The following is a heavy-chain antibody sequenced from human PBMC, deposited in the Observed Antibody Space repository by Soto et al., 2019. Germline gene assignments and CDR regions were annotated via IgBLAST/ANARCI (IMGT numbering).Heavy chain of an antibody. CDR2: ITNRGTHT. V-gene: IGHV3-21*06. CDR1: GFSFSSYT. Sequence: PGGSLRLSCTGSGFSFSSYTMNWVRQAPGKGLQWVSSITNRGTHTYSADSVKGRFTISRDNDKNSLYLQMNNLRAEDAAIYFCARAHEVASFDSWGLGTLVTVSS. J-gene: IGHJ5*01. CDR3: ARAHEVASFDS. D-gene: IGHD2-15*01.